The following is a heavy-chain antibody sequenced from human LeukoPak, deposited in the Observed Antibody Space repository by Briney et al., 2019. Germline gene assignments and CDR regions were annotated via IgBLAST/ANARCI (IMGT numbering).Heavy chain of an antibody. J-gene: IGHJ4*02. V-gene: IGHV4-4*02. CDR2: IYHSGST. CDR3: AGYHVGWYYFDY. Sequence: SETLSLTCVVSGGSISSSNWWSWVRQPPEKGLEWIGEIYHSGSTNYNPSLKSRVTISVDKSKNQFSLKLSSVTAADTAVYYCAGYHVGWYYFDYWGQGTLVTVSS. CDR1: GGSISSSNW. D-gene: IGHD6-19*01.